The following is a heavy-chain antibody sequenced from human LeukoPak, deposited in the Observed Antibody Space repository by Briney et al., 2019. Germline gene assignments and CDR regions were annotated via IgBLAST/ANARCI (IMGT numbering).Heavy chain of an antibody. CDR3: ARDSYLDTSGSFADYFDS. D-gene: IGHD3-22*01. CDR2: INHSGST. CDR1: GGSFSGYY. J-gene: IGHJ4*02. V-gene: IGHV4-34*01. Sequence: KPSETLSLTCAVYGGSFSGYYWSWIRQPPGKGLEWIGEINHSGSTNYNPSLKSRVTISVDTSKNQVSLKLGSVTVADTAMYFCARDSYLDTSGSFADYFDSWGQGTLVTVSS.